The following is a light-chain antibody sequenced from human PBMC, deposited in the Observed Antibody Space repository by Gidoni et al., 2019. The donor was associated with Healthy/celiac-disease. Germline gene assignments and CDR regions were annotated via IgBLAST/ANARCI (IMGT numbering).Light chain of an antibody. V-gene: IGKV1-33*01. CDR3: QQYDNLSFT. Sequence: DIQMTQSPSSLSASVGDRVTITCQASQDISSYLNWYQQKPGKAPKLLIYDASNLETGVPSRFSGSGSGTDFTFTISSLQPEDIATYYCQQYDNLSFTFGPXTKVDIK. CDR2: DAS. CDR1: QDISSY. J-gene: IGKJ3*01.